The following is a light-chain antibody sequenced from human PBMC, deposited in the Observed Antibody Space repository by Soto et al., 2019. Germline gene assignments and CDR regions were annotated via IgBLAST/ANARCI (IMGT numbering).Light chain of an antibody. CDR3: QQYYTPLT. Sequence: DIVLTQSPDSLTVSLGERATINCKSSQSVLYTSNNKNYLAGYQQKPGQPPKLLIYWASTRESGAPDRFSGSGSAKDFTLTISSLKPEDAAVYYCQQYYTPLTFAGGTKVEIK. CDR2: WAS. V-gene: IGKV4-1*01. J-gene: IGKJ4*01. CDR1: QSVLYTSNNKNY.